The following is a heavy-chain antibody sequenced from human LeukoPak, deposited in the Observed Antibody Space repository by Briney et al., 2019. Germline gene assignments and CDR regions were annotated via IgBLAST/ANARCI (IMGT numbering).Heavy chain of an antibody. J-gene: IGHJ6*03. CDR3: ARVVAAAGTTYYYFYMDV. Sequence: SETLSLTCTVSGGSISSGSYYWSWIRQPAGKGLEWIGRIYTSGSTNYNPSLKGRVTISVDTSKNQFSLKLNSVTAADTAVYYCARVVAAAGTTYYYFYMDVWGKGTTVTVSS. V-gene: IGHV4-61*02. CDR2: IYTSGST. D-gene: IGHD6-13*01. CDR1: GGSISSGSYY.